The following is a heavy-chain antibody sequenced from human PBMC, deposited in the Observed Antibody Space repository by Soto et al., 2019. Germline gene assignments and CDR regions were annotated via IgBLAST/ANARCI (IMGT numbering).Heavy chain of an antibody. CDR3: ARGTAAATPRDYYYYGMDV. J-gene: IGHJ6*02. D-gene: IGHD2-15*01. V-gene: IGHV1-69*13. CDR2: IIPIFGPA. Sequence: SVKISCKASGGTFCSYAISWVRQAPGQGLEWMGGIIPIFGPANYAQKFQGRVTITADESTSTAYMEMSSLRSEDTAVYYCARGTAAATPRDYYYYGMDVWGQGTTVTVSS. CDR1: GGTFCSYA.